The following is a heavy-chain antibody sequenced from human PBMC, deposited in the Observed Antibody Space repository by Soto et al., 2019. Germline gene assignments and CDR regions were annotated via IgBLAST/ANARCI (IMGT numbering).Heavy chain of an antibody. CDR1: GGSISSSSYY. J-gene: IGHJ6*02. CDR3: ASRIQPGYYYYGMDV. CDR2: IYYSGST. V-gene: IGHV4-39*01. D-gene: IGHD2-2*01. Sequence: QLQLQESGPGLVKPSETLSLTCTVSGGSISSSSYYWGWIRQPPGKGLEWIGSIYYSGSTYYNPSPKIRVTISVDTSKNQFSLKLSSVTAADTAVYYCASRIQPGYYYYGMDVWGQGTTVTVSS.